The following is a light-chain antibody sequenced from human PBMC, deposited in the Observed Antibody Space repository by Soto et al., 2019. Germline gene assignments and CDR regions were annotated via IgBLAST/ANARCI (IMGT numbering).Light chain of an antibody. CDR2: GAS. CDR3: HQRQSWPRT. V-gene: IGKV3D-20*02. J-gene: IGKJ1*01. Sequence: ETLLTQSPATLSVSPGERATLSCRASQSVSRSYLGWYQQKPGQAPRLLMYGASTRATGVPARFSGSGSGTDFTLTINSLAPEDFEIYYCHQRQSWPRTFGQGTKVDIK. CDR1: QSVSRSY.